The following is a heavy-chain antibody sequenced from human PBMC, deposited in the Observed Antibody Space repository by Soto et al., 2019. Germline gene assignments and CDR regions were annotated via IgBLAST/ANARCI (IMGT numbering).Heavy chain of an antibody. J-gene: IGHJ4*02. Sequence: GGSLRLSCAASEFTFSNFWMSWVRQPPGKGLEWVGNIKEDGTEKYYADSVKGRFTISRDSAKNSLYLQMDSLRGEDTAVYYCARLRKGGFCDYWGQGSLVTVSS. D-gene: IGHD1-26*01. CDR3: ARLRKGGFCDY. CDR1: EFTFSNFW. V-gene: IGHV3-7*03. CDR2: IKEDGTEK.